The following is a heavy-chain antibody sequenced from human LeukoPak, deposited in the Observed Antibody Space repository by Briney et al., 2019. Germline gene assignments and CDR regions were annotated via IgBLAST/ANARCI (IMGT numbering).Heavy chain of an antibody. CDR2: IRYDGSNK. J-gene: IGHJ4*02. Sequence: PGGSLRLSCAASGFTFSSYGMHWVRQAPGKGLEWVAFIRYDGSNKYYADSVKGRFTISRDNSKNTLYLQMNSLRAEDTAVYYCAKGTYYYDSSGYLGGYWGQGTLVTVSS. D-gene: IGHD3-22*01. CDR3: AKGTYYYDSSGYLGGY. CDR1: GFTFSSYG. V-gene: IGHV3-30*02.